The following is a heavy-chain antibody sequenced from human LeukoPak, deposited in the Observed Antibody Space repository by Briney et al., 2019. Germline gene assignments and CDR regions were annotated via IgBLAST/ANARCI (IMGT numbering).Heavy chain of an antibody. V-gene: IGHV3-30-3*01. CDR3: ARDPGGKYFDY. Sequence: SCKASGYTFSSYAMHWVRQAPGKGLEWVAVISYDGSNKYYADSVKGRFTISRDNSKNTLYLQMNSLRAEDTAVYYCARDPGGKYFDYWGQGTLVTVSS. CDR1: GYTFSSYA. D-gene: IGHD3-16*01. J-gene: IGHJ4*02. CDR2: ISYDGSNK.